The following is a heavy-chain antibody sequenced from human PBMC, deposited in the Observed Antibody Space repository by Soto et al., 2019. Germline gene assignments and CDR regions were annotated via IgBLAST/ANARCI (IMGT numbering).Heavy chain of an antibody. CDR2: INHSGST. Sequence: PSETLSLTCAVYGGSFSGYYWSWIRQPPGEGLEWIGEINHSGSTNYNPSLKSRVTISVDTSKNQFSLKLSSVTAADTAVYYCARGRKGQWLVLYYFDYWGQGTLVTVSS. V-gene: IGHV4-34*01. J-gene: IGHJ4*02. CDR3: ARGRKGQWLVLYYFDY. D-gene: IGHD6-19*01. CDR1: GGSFSGYY.